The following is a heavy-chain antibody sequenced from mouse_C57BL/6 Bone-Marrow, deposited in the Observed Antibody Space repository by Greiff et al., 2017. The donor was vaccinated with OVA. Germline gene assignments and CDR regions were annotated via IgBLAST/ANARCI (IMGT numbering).Heavy chain of an antibody. CDR2: INSDGGST. Sequence: EVKLMESGGGLVQPGESLKLSCESNEYEFPSHDMSWVRKTPEKRLELVAAINSDGGSTYYPDTMESRFIISRDNTKKTLYLQMSRLRSEDTALYYCARWGDVGWYFDVWGTGTTVTVSS. J-gene: IGHJ1*03. CDR1: EYEFPSHD. D-gene: IGHD2-13*01. V-gene: IGHV5-2*01. CDR3: ARWGDVGWYFDV.